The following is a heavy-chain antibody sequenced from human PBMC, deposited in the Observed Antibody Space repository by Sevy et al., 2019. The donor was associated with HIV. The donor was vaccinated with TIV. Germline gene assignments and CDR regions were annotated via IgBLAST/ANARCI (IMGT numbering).Heavy chain of an antibody. CDR1: GFTFSSYS. D-gene: IGHD1-26*01. CDR3: AREYSGSYYYYYGMDV. J-gene: IGHJ6*02. CDR2: ISSSSSTI. Sequence: GESLKISCAASGFTFSSYSMNWVRQAPGKGLEWVSYISSSSSTIYYADSVKGRFTISRDNAKNSLYLQMNSLRAEDTAVYYCAREYSGSYYYYYGMDVWGQGTTVTVSS. V-gene: IGHV3-48*01.